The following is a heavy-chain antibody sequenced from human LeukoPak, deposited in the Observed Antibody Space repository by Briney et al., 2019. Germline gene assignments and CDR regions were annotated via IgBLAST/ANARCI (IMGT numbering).Heavy chain of an antibody. J-gene: IGHJ4*02. CDR2: IRYDGSKT. Sequence: GGSLRLSCAASRFTFSTYGMHWVRQAPGKGLEWVAFIRYDGSKTYYADSVKGRFTISRDNSKNTLYLQMNSLRAEDTAVYYCAKSHGYSYGFDYWGQGTLVTVSS. V-gene: IGHV3-30*02. CDR1: RFTFSTYG. D-gene: IGHD5-18*01. CDR3: AKSHGYSYGFDY.